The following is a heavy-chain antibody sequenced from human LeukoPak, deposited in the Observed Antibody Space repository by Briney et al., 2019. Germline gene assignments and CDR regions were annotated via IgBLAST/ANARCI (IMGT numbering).Heavy chain of an antibody. CDR2: ISGSGST. D-gene: IGHD3-22*01. CDR3: AKDLSEEDSSGYYYWNAFDI. Sequence: GGSLRLSCAASGFTFSSYAMSWVRQAPGKGLEWVSVISGSGSTYYADSVKGRFTISRDNSKNTLYLQMKSLRAEDTAVYYCAKDLSEEDSSGYYYWNAFDIWVQGTMVTVSS. J-gene: IGHJ3*02. CDR1: GFTFSSYA. V-gene: IGHV3-23*01.